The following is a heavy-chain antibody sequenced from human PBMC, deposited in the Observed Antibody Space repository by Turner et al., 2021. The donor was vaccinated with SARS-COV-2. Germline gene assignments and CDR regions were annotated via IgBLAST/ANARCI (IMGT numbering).Heavy chain of an antibody. V-gene: IGHV1-2*02. CDR1: GYTFSGYY. Sequence: QVQLVQSGAEVKKPGASVKVSCKASGYTFSGYYIPLVRQAPGQGLEWMGWINPNSGGTNYAQKFQGRVTMTTDTSISTAYMELSRLRSDDTAVYYCASPTSRVNTGYSSGWALGLGYYGMDVWGQGTTVTVSS. CDR3: ASPTSRVNTGYSSGWALGLGYYGMDV. CDR2: INPNSGGT. J-gene: IGHJ6*02. D-gene: IGHD6-19*01.